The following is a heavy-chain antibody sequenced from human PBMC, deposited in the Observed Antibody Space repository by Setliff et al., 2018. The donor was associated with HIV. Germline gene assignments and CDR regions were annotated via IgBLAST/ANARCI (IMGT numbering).Heavy chain of an antibody. V-gene: IGHV1-18*04. CDR1: GYTFTGYY. CDR3: VRVTADRTNYYYYMDV. J-gene: IGHJ6*03. D-gene: IGHD4-17*01. Sequence: ASVKVSCKASGYTFTGYYMHWVRQAPGQGLEWMGWISVKNGNTNYAQKFRGRVTMTTDTSTNTAYMEVRSLTSDDTAVYYCVRVTADRTNYYYYMDVWDKGTTVTVSS. CDR2: ISVKNGNT.